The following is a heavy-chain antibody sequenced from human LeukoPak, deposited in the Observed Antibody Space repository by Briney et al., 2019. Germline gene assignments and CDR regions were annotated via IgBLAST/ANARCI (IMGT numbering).Heavy chain of an antibody. J-gene: IGHJ5*02. V-gene: IGHV4-61*01. CDR3: ARGLRWFDP. D-gene: IGHD5-12*01. Sequence: SETLSLTCTVSGGSISSSSYYWSWIRQPPGKGLEWIGYIYYSGSTNYNPSLKSRVTISVDTSKNQFSLKLSSVTAADTAVYYCARGLRWFDPWGQGTLVTVSS. CDR1: GGSISSSSYY. CDR2: IYYSGST.